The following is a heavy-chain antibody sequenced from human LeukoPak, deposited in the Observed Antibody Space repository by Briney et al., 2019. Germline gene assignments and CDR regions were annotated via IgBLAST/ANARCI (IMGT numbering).Heavy chain of an antibody. J-gene: IGHJ6*02. CDR1: GYTFTSYY. D-gene: IGHD1-14*01. V-gene: IGHV1-46*01. Sequence: ASVKVSCKASGYTFTSYYMHWVRQAPGQGLEWKGIINPSGGSTSYAQKFQGRVTMTRDTSTSTVYMELSSLRSEDTAVYYCARDRITLFKPRRYYGMDVWGQGTTVTVSS. CDR3: ARDRITLFKPRRYYGMDV. CDR2: INPSGGST.